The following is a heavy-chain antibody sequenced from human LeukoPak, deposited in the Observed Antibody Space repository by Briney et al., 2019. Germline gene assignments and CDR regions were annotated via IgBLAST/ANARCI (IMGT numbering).Heavy chain of an antibody. CDR3: ARDGYSGSYYRLYYFFMDV. D-gene: IGHD1-26*01. Sequence: GGSLRLSCAASGFIFSDYTLTWVRQSPGKGLEWVSTMSGTGSYKSSADSVKGRFTMSRDNANNSVFLQMNSLRGEDTAVYYCARDGYSGSYYRLYYFFMDVWGKGTTVTVSS. V-gene: IGHV3-21*04. CDR1: GFIFSDYT. J-gene: IGHJ6*03. CDR2: MSGTGSYK.